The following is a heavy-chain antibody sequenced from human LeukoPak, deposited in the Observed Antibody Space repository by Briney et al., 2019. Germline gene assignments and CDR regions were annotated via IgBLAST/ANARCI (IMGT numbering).Heavy chain of an antibody. Sequence: GRSLRLSCAASGFTFSSYGMHWVRQAPGKGLEWVAVISYDGSNKYYADSVKGRFTISRDNSKHTLYLQMNSLRAEDTAVYYCAKDLSVIIGYYYYGMDVWGQGTTVTVSS. J-gene: IGHJ6*02. CDR2: ISYDGSNK. V-gene: IGHV3-30*18. CDR3: AKDLSVIIGYYYYGMDV. D-gene: IGHD3-3*01. CDR1: GFTFSSYG.